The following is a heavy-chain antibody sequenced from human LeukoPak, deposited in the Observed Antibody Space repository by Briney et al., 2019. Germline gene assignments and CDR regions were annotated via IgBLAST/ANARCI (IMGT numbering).Heavy chain of an antibody. D-gene: IGHD3-10*01. V-gene: IGHV4-38-2*02. Sequence: SQTLSLTCAVSGYSISRGYYWCWIRQPPGRGLECIVKIYHSGSTHYNPSLKNRVTLSVDTSKNQFSLKLSSVTAADTAVYYCARDLLWFGDYIDYWGEGTLVTVSS. CDR3: ARDLLWFGDYIDY. J-gene: IGHJ4*02. CDR1: GYSISRGYY. CDR2: IYHSGST.